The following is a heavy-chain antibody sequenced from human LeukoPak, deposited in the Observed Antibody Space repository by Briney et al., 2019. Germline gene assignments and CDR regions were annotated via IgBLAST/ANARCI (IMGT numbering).Heavy chain of an antibody. CDR3: AKDWTPHNRVYDCLDA. V-gene: IGHV3-23*01. Sequence: GGSLRLSCVGSGFAFSVHAMSWVRQAPGKGPEWVATIGSGADLFYAGSVKGRFTISRDDPRNTVWLQMNSLRAEDTALYYCAKDWTPHNRVYDCLDAWGQGTQVTVSS. CDR2: IGSGADL. J-gene: IGHJ5*02. CDR1: GFAFSVHA. D-gene: IGHD3-16*01.